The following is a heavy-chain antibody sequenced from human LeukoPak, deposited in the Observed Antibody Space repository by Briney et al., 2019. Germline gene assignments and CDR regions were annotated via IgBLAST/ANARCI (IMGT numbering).Heavy chain of an antibody. CDR1: GGSFSGYY. D-gene: IGHD3-10*01. Sequence: SETLSLTCAVYGGSFSGYYWSWLRQPPGKGLEWIGEINHSGSTNYNPSLKSQVTISIDTSKSQFSLKLSSVTAADTAVYYCARGRVVRGVMAYWGQGTLVTVSS. CDR2: INHSGST. J-gene: IGHJ4*02. CDR3: ARGRVVRGVMAY. V-gene: IGHV4-34*01.